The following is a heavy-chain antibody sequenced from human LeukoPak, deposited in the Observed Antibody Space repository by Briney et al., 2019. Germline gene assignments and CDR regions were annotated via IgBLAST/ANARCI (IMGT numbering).Heavy chain of an antibody. D-gene: IGHD3-3*01. CDR3: AKETYYDFWSGSSNWFDP. V-gene: IGHV3-48*01. CDR2: ISSSSSTI. CDR1: GFTFSSYS. Sequence: TGGSLRLSCAASGFTFSSYSMNWVRQAPGKGLEWVSYISSSSSTIYYADSVKGRFTISRDNAKNSLYLQMNSLRAEDTAVYYCAKETYYDFWSGSSNWFDPWGQGTLVTVSS. J-gene: IGHJ5*02.